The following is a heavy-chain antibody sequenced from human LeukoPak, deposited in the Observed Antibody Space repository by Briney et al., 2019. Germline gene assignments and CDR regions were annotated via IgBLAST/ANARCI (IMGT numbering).Heavy chain of an antibody. V-gene: IGHV1-2*02. CDR1: GYTFTGYY. CDR3: AIGSAHIVVVIATDYYMDV. J-gene: IGHJ6*03. Sequence: ASVKVSCKASGYTFTGYYMHWVRQAPGQGLEWMGWINPNSGGTNYAQKFQGRVTMTRDTSISTAYMKLSRLRSDDTAVYYCAIGSAHIVVVIATDYYMDVWGKGTTVTVSS. CDR2: INPNSGGT. D-gene: IGHD2-21*01.